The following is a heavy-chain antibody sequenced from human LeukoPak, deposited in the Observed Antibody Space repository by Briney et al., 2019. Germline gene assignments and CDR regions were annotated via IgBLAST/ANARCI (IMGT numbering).Heavy chain of an antibody. Sequence: ASVKVSCKASGYTFTGYYMHWVRQAPGQGLEWMGWINPNSGGTNYAQKFQGRVTMTRDTSISTAYMELSRLRSEDTAVCYCARDGGIDCSSTSCYGTYNWFDPWGQGTLVTVSS. J-gene: IGHJ5*02. CDR2: INPNSGGT. D-gene: IGHD2-2*01. CDR1: GYTFTGYY. CDR3: ARDGGIDCSSTSCYGTYNWFDP. V-gene: IGHV1-2*02.